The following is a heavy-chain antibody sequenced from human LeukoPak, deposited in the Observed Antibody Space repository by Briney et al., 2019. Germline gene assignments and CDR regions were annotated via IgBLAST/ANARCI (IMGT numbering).Heavy chain of an antibody. D-gene: IGHD1-26*01. CDR3: ARGVGFYYYMDV. Sequence: PSETLSLTCTVSAGSVYSNDYYWVWIRQSPGKGLEWIGNIYYNGRTHNNPSLKSRLTLSVDTSKNQFSLNLNSVTAADTAVYYCARGVGFYYYMDVWGKGTTVTVSS. CDR2: IYYNGRT. V-gene: IGHV4-39*01. CDR1: AGSVYSNDYY. J-gene: IGHJ6*03.